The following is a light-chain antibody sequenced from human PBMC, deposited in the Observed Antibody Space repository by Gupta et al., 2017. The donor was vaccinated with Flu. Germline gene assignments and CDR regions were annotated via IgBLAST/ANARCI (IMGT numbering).Light chain of an antibody. Sequence: PATLSWSLGERATLSCRASEIISNYLAWYQQKPGQAPRLLIYDASNRANGFPARFSGSGSGTEFTLTISSLEPEDFAVYYCQHRSNWLFTFGHGTKVDIK. CDR1: EIISNY. V-gene: IGKV3-11*01. CDR2: DAS. J-gene: IGKJ3*01. CDR3: QHRSNWLFT.